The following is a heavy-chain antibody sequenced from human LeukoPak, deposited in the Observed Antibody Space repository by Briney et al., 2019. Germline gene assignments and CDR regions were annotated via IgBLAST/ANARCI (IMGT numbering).Heavy chain of an antibody. CDR3: ARLPREYGSGSYYLDY. Sequence: PSETLSLTCTVSGGSISSSSYYWGWIRQPPGKGLEWLGSIYYSGSTYYNPSLKSRVTISVDTSKNQFSLKLSSVTAADTAVYYCARLPREYGSGSYYLDYWAQGTLVTVSS. CDR2: IYYSGST. J-gene: IGHJ4*02. V-gene: IGHV4-39*01. CDR1: GGSISSSSYY. D-gene: IGHD3-10*01.